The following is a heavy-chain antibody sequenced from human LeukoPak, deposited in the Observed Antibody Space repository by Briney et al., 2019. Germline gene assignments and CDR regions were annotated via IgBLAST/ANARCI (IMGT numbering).Heavy chain of an antibody. Sequence: ASVKVSCKASGYSLSAYYIHWVRQAPGQGLEWMGWINPNTGGTHFEQKFQSRVTMTRDTSISTAYMELTRLTSDDTAVYYCARESYSGYVRWFDPWGQGTLVTVSS. CDR3: ARESYSGYVRWFDP. J-gene: IGHJ5*02. D-gene: IGHD5-12*01. V-gene: IGHV1-2*02. CDR1: GYSLSAYY. CDR2: INPNTGGT.